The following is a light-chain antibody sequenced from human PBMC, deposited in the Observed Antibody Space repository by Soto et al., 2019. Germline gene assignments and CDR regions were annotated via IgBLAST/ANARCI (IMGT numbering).Light chain of an antibody. CDR3: SSYASSSTIV. V-gene: IGLV2-14*01. CDR1: SSDVGNYNY. Sequence: QSALTQPASVSGSPGQSIAISCTGTSSDVGNYNYVSWYQHHPGKVPKLMIYEVSNRPSGISDRFCGSKSGNTASLTISGLQPDDEADYYCSSYASSSTIVFGGGTKLTVL. J-gene: IGLJ2*01. CDR2: EVS.